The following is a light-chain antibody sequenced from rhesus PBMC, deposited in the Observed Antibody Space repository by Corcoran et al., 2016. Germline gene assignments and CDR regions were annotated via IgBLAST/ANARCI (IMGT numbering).Light chain of an antibody. CDR3: CSYTTSSTFV. Sequence: QAAPTRPPSVSGSPGQSVTISCTGTSSDVGGYNYVSWYQQHPGKAPKLMIYEVSKRPSGVSDRFSGSKSGNTASLTISGLQAEDEAVYYCCSYTTSSTFVFGGGTRLTVL. CDR1: SSDVGGYNY. J-gene: IGLJ6*01. V-gene: IGLV2S7*01. CDR2: EVS.